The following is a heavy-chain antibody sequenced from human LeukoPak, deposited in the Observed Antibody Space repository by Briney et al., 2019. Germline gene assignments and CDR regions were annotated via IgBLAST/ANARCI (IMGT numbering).Heavy chain of an antibody. D-gene: IGHD3-10*01. J-gene: IGHJ4*02. Sequence: ASVKVSCKAPGYTFTSYYMHWVRQAPGQGLEWMGIINPSGGSTSYAQKFQGRVTMTRDTSTSTVYMELSSLRSEDTAVYYCASTYGSGSYADEWGQGTLVTVSS. CDR1: GYTFTSYY. CDR2: INPSGGST. CDR3: ASTYGSGSYADE. V-gene: IGHV1-46*01.